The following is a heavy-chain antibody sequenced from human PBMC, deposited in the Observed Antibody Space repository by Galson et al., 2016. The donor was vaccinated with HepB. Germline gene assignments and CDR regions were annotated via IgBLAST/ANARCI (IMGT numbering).Heavy chain of an antibody. CDR3: ARGARGYDFDY. D-gene: IGHD5-12*01. V-gene: IGHV2-70*11. J-gene: IGHJ4*02. CDR2: IDWDDDK. CDR1: GFSLSTSGMC. Sequence: PALVKPTQTLTLTCTSSGFSLSTSGMCMNWIRQPPGKALEWLARIDWDDDKYYSTSLKTRLTISKDTSKNQVVLTMTNMDPVDTATYFCARGARGYDFDYWGQGTLVIVSS.